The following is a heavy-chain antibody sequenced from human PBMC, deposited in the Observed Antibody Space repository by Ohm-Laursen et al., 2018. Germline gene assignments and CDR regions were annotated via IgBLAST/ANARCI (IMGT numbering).Heavy chain of an antibody. CDR2: ISSSGNTI. CDR1: GFTFSDYY. J-gene: IGHJ6*02. CDR3: ARTFRDYYYYGMDV. Sequence: SLRLSCSASGFTFSDYYMSWIRQAPGKGLEWVSYISSSGNTIYYADSVKGRFTISRDNAKNSLYLQMNSLRAEDTAVYYCARTFRDYYYYGMDVWGQGTTVTVSS. V-gene: IGHV3-11*04. D-gene: IGHD3-10*01.